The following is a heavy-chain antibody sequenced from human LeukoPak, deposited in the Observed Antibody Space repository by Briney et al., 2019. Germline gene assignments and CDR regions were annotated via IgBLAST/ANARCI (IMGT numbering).Heavy chain of an antibody. CDR3: ARTYYYDSSGYLPFG. CDR1: GYTFTSYG. V-gene: IGHV1-46*01. Sequence: ASVKVSCKASGYTFTSYGISWVRQAPGQGLEWMGIINPSGGSTSYAQKFQGRVTMTRDTSTSTVYMELSSLRSEDTAVYYCARTYYYDSSGYLPFGWGQGTLVTVSS. J-gene: IGHJ4*02. CDR2: INPSGGST. D-gene: IGHD3-22*01.